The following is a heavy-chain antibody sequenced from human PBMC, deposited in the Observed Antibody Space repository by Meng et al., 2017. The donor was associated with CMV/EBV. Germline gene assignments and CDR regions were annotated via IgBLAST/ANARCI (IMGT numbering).Heavy chain of an antibody. CDR1: GFTFSSYW. Sequence: GGSLRLSCTASGFTFSSYWMHWVRQAPGKGLVWVSRINSDGSSTSYADSVKGRFTISRDNAKNTLYLQMNSLRAEDTAVYYCARGRLGGSFDYWGQGTLVTVSS. CDR3: ARGRLGGSFDY. J-gene: IGHJ4*02. CDR2: INSDGSST. V-gene: IGHV3-74*01. D-gene: IGHD1-26*01.